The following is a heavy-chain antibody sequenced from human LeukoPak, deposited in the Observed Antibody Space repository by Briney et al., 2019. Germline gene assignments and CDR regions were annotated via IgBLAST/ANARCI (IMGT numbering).Heavy chain of an antibody. Sequence: GGSLRLSCAASGFTFSSYTMNWVRQAPGKGLEWVSSISFGGDYIYYEDSVKGRFTISRDNAKNSLFLQMNSLRTEDKAMYYCARDRSRGSHQVVNAFDVWGQGTVVTVSS. CDR3: ARDRSRGSHQVVNAFDV. D-gene: IGHD1-26*01. V-gene: IGHV3-21*01. CDR1: GFTFSSYT. CDR2: ISFGGDYI. J-gene: IGHJ3*01.